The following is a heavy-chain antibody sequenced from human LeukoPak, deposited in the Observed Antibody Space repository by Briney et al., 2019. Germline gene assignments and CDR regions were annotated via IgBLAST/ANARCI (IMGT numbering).Heavy chain of an antibody. J-gene: IGHJ6*02. D-gene: IGHD4-17*01. CDR3: AREQYGDYTLYYYYGMDV. CDR2: ISYDGSNK. V-gene: IGHV3-30-3*01. Sequence: GGSLRLSCAASGFTFSSYAMPWVRQAPGKGLEWVAVISYDGSNKYYADSVKGRFTISRDNSKNTLYLQMNSLRAEDTAVYYCAREQYGDYTLYYYYGMDVWGQGTTVTVSS. CDR1: GFTFSSYA.